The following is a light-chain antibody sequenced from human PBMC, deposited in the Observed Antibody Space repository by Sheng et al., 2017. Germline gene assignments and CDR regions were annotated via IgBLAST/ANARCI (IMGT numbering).Light chain of an antibody. Sequence: EVVLTQSPGTLSLSPGERATLSCRASQSVSSSYLAWYQQKPGQAPRLLIYDASNRATGIPARFSGSGSGTDFTLTISSLEPEDFAVYYCQQYDTSPQTFGQGTKVEIK. CDR3: QQYDTSPQT. CDR2: DAS. CDR1: QSVSSSY. V-gene: IGKV3-20*01. J-gene: IGKJ1*01.